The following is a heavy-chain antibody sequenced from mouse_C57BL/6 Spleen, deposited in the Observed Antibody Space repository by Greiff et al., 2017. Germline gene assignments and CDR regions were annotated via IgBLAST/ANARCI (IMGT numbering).Heavy chain of an antibody. D-gene: IGHD2-3*01. CDR1: GYTFTDYE. CDR3: TRGAYDGYSWFAY. J-gene: IGHJ3*01. Sequence: QVQLQQSRAELVRPGASVTLSCKASGYTFTDYEMHWVKQTPVHGLEWIGAIDPETGGTAYNQKFKGKAILTADKSSSTAYMELRSLTSADSAVYYCTRGAYDGYSWFAYWGQGTLVTVSA. CDR2: IDPETGGT. V-gene: IGHV1-15*01.